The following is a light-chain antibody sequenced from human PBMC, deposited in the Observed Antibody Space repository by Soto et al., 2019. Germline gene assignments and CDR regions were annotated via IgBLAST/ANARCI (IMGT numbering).Light chain of an antibody. CDR1: QSISSY. J-gene: IGKJ1*01. CDR3: QQSYSTPWT. V-gene: IGKV1-39*01. Sequence: DIQMTHSPSSLSASVGERVTITSRASQSISSYLNWYQQKPGKAPKLLIYAASSLQSGVPSRFSGSGSGTDFTLTISSLQPEDFATYYCQQSYSTPWTFGQGTKVDIK. CDR2: AAS.